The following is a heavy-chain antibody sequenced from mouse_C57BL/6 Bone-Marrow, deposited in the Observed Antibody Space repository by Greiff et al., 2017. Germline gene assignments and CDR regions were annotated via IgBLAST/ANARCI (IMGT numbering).Heavy chain of an antibody. V-gene: IGHV1-81*01. CDR3: ARASSWGAAMDY. CDR1: GYTFTSSG. Sequence: QVQLQQSGAELARPGASVKLSCKASGYTFTSSGISWVKQRTGQGLEWIGEIYPRSGNTYYNEKFKGKATLTADKSSSTAYMELRSLTSEDSAVYFCARASSWGAAMDYWGQGTSVTVSS. CDR2: IYPRSGNT. D-gene: IGHD1-1*01. J-gene: IGHJ4*01.